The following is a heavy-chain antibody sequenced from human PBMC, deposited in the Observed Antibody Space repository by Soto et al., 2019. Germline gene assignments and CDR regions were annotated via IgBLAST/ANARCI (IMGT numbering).Heavy chain of an antibody. CDR3: TTDSAYYGSGSYYNENWFDP. CDR1: GFTFSNAW. CDR2: IKSKTDGGTT. D-gene: IGHD3-10*01. Sequence: PGLSCAASGFTFSNAWMSWVRQAPGKGLEWVGRIKSKTDGGTTDYAAPVKGRFTISRDDSKNTLYLQMNSLKTEDTAVYYCTTDSAYYGSGSYYNENWFDPWGQGTLVTVSS. J-gene: IGHJ5*02. V-gene: IGHV3-15*01.